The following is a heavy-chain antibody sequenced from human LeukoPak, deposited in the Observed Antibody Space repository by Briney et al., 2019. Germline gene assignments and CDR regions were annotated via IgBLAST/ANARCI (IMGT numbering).Heavy chain of an antibody. D-gene: IGHD3-9*01. CDR1: GFTFSSYA. CDR2: ISYDGSNK. J-gene: IGHJ3*02. Sequence: GGSLRLSCAASGFTFSSYAMHWVRQAPGKGLEWVAGISYDGSNKYYADSVKGRFTISRDNSKNTLYLQMNSLRAEDTAVYYCARETVFRYFDWSLGAFDIWGQGTMVTVSS. V-gene: IGHV3-30-3*01. CDR3: ARETVFRYFDWSLGAFDI.